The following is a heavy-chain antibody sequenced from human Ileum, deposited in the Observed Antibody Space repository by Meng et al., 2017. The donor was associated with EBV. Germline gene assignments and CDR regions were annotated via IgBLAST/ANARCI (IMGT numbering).Heavy chain of an antibody. J-gene: IGHJ4*02. CDR3: ARAGNGGSYYFTY. Sequence: QIELVQSGAEVKKPADSVKGSCKASGDTVSNYGISWLRQAPGQGLEWMGWISAYNGNTNYAQNLQGRVTMTTDTSTGTAYMEVRSLRSDDTAVYYCARAGNGGSYYFTYWGQGTLVTVS. CDR1: GDTVSNYG. CDR2: ISAYNGNT. V-gene: IGHV1-18*01. D-gene: IGHD1-26*01.